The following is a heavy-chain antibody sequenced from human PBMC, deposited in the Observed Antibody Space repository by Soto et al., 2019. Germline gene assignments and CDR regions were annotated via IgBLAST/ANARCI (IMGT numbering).Heavy chain of an antibody. D-gene: IGHD4-17*01. CDR2: ISWDSGSI. J-gene: IGHJ3*02. V-gene: IGHV3-9*01. CDR3: TNVDDYDDRNYSFDI. Sequence: DVQLVESGGGLVQPGRSLRLSCAASGFTFDNYAMHWVRQAPGKGLEWVSGISWDSGSIGYADSVKGRCTISSNNANNSLYLHMTRLSAEDTAFYYCTNVDDYDDRNYSFDIWGQGTMVTVSS. CDR1: GFTFDNYA.